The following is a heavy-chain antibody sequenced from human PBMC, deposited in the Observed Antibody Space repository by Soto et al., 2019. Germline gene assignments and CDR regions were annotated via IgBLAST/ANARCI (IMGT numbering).Heavy chain of an antibody. J-gene: IGHJ4*02. CDR2: IYYSGST. CDR3: ARGFGSSWYYFDD. Sequence: PSETLSLTCTVTGDSISSRSYYWGWIRQPPGKGLEWIGSIYYSGSTYNNPSLRGRVSMSIDTSKDQFSLKLSSVTAADTAMYYGARGFGSSWYYFDDWGPGTLVTVSS. D-gene: IGHD6-13*01. CDR1: GDSISSRSYY. V-gene: IGHV4-39*07.